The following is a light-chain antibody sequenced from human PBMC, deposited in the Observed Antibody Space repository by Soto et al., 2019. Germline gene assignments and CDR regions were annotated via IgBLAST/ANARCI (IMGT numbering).Light chain of an antibody. CDR1: QNINSY. V-gene: IGKV1-39*01. J-gene: IGKJ1*01. CDR2: ASS. CDR3: QQSYSTPWT. Sequence: HMTHSPSSLSASVLYRVTITFLTIQNINSYLNLYQQKPGKAPKLLIYASSSLQSGVPSRFSGSGSGTDFTLTISSQQPEDFATYYCQQSYSTPWTFGQGTKVDIK.